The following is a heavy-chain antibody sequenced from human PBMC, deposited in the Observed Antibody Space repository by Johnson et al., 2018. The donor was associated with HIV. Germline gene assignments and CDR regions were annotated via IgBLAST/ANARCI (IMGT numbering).Heavy chain of an antibody. Sequence: QVQPVESGGGLLQPGRSLRLSCAASGFTSSSYAMHWVRQAPGKGLEWVAVISYDGRNKYYADSVKGRFTISRDNSKNTLYLQMNSLRAEDTALYYCARVSTMIVVARNDAFDIWGQGTMVTVSS. J-gene: IGHJ3*02. CDR1: GFTSSSYA. CDR2: ISYDGRNK. V-gene: IGHV3-30*04. D-gene: IGHD3-22*01. CDR3: ARVSTMIVVARNDAFDI.